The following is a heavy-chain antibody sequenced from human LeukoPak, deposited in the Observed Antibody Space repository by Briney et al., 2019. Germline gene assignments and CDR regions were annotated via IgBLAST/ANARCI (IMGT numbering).Heavy chain of an antibody. CDR2: ISGGGSTI. Sequence: PGGSLRLSCVASGFTFSDFYMSWVRPAPGRGLEWLSYISGGGSTIYYADSVKGRFTISRDNAKSSLYLQMNSLRAEDTAVYYCAKNYGNKRGFDYWGQGTLVTVSS. V-gene: IGHV3-11*01. CDR1: GFTFSDFY. CDR3: AKNYGNKRGFDY. J-gene: IGHJ4*02. D-gene: IGHD4-17*01.